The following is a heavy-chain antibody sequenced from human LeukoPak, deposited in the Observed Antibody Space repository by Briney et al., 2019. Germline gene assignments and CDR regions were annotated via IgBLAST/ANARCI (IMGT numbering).Heavy chain of an antibody. V-gene: IGHV3-30*03. CDR3: ARLQWEDYYYYGMDV. Sequence: GGSLRLSCAASGFTFSSYGMHWVRQAPGKGLEWVAVISYDGSNKYYADSVKGRFTISRDNSKNTLYLQMNSLRAEDTAVYYCARLQWEDYYYYGMDVWGQGTTVTVSS. CDR2: ISYDGSNK. J-gene: IGHJ6*02. CDR1: GFTFSSYG. D-gene: IGHD5-24*01.